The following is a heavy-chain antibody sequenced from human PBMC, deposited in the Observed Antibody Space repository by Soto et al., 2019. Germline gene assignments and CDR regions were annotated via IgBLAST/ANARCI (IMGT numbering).Heavy chain of an antibody. J-gene: IGHJ3*02. Sequence: EVQLVESGGGLVQPGGSLRLSCAASGFIFGSYSLNWVRQAPGKGLEWVSYISSSSSTIYYADSVKGRFTISRDNAKNSLYLPMNTLRAEDTAVYYCAKTLYNWNAHAFDIWGQGKMVTVSS. V-gene: IGHV3-48*01. CDR3: AKTLYNWNAHAFDI. CDR1: GFIFGSYS. CDR2: ISSSSSTI. D-gene: IGHD1-1*01.